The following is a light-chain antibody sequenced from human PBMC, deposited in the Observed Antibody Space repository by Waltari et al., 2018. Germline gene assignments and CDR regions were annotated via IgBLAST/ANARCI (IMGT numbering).Light chain of an antibody. CDR3: SSYTSSSTLGV. J-gene: IGLJ3*02. CDR2: DVR. V-gene: IGLV2-14*03. Sequence: QSALTQPASVSGSPGQSITISCTGTSSDVGGYNYVSWYQQHPGKAPKLVVLDVRNRPSGVSNLFSGSKSGNTASLTISGLQAEDEADYYCSSYTSSSTLGVFGGGTKLTVL. CDR1: SSDVGGYNY.